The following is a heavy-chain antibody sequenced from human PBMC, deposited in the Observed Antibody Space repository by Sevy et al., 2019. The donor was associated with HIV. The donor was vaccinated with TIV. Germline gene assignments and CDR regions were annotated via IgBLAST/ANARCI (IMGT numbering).Heavy chain of an antibody. D-gene: IGHD6-13*01. CDR3: AKAPGSSSSIERYFDY. Sequence: GGSLRLSCATSGFTFSRHAMSWVRQAPGKGLEWVSVISGSGGSTNYADSVKGRFTISRDNSKNTLYLRLNSLRAEDTAIYYCAKAPGSSSSIERYFDYWGQGTLVTVSS. CDR1: GFTFSRHA. CDR2: ISGSGGST. J-gene: IGHJ4*02. V-gene: IGHV3-23*01.